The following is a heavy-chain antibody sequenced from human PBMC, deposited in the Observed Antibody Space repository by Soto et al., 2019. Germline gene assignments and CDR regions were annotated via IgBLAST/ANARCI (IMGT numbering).Heavy chain of an antibody. V-gene: IGHV1-18*01. CDR1: GYTFTSYG. J-gene: IGHJ3*02. Sequence: QVQLVQSGAEVKKPGASVKVSCKASGYTFTSYGISWVRQAPGQGLEWMGWISAYNGNTNYAQKRQRRFTMTTDTSTSTAYMELRSLRSDDTAVYYCARGGRGHHCSGGSCFFDIWGQGTMVTVSS. CDR2: ISAYNGNT. D-gene: IGHD2-15*01. CDR3: ARGGRGHHCSGGSCFFDI.